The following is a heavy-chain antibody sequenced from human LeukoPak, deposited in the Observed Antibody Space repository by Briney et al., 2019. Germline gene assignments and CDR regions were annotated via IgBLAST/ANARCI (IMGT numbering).Heavy chain of an antibody. CDR2: ISSNGGST. D-gene: IGHD6-13*01. J-gene: IGHJ4*02. V-gene: IGHV3-64*01. Sequence: GGSLRLSCAASGFTFSSYAMHWVRQAPGKGLEYVSAISSNGGSTYYANSVKGRFTISRDNSKNTLYLQMGSLRAEDMAVYYCARDPYSSSWFDYWGQGTLVTVSP. CDR3: ARDPYSSSWFDY. CDR1: GFTFSSYA.